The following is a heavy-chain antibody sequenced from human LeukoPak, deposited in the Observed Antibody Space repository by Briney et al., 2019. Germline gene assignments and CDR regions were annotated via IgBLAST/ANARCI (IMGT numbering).Heavy chain of an antibody. Sequence: GGSLRLSCAASGFTFDDYAMHWVRQAPGKGLEWVSGISWNGGIIGYADSVKGRFTISRDNAKNSLYLQMNSLRAEDTALYYCAKDISSGGVDPFDIWGQGTVVTVSP. CDR3: AKDISSGGVDPFDI. D-gene: IGHD3-16*01. CDR1: GFTFDDYA. V-gene: IGHV3-9*01. J-gene: IGHJ3*02. CDR2: ISWNGGII.